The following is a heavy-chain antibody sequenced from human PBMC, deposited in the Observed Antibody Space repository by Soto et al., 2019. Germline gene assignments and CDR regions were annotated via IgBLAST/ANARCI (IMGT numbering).Heavy chain of an antibody. J-gene: IGHJ5*02. CDR1: GGSISSSTYY. Sequence: SETLCVTCTGSGGSISSSTYYWGWIRQPPGKGLEWIGSIYYRGSTYDNPSLKSRVTMSLDTSKNQFSPKLSSVTAADTAMYFCASSYSRTWSPHNRFHPCGLGPLVT. D-gene: IGHD6-13*01. CDR2: IYYRGST. V-gene: IGHV4-39*01. CDR3: ASSYSRTWSPHNRFHP.